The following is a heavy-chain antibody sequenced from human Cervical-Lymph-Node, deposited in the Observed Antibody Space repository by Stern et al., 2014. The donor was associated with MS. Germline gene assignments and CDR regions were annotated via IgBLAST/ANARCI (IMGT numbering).Heavy chain of an antibody. Sequence: EVQLVESGAEVKKPGESLKISCKGSGYSFTSYWIGWVRQMPGKGLEWMGSIYPGDSDTRYSPSFQGQVTISADKSISTAYLQWSSLKASDTAMYYCARHEVGGFGELLSPQCDYWGQGTLVTVSS. V-gene: IGHV5-51*01. CDR1: GYSFTSYW. CDR2: IYPGDSDT. J-gene: IGHJ4*02. CDR3: ARHEVGGFGELLSPQCDY. D-gene: IGHD3-10*01.